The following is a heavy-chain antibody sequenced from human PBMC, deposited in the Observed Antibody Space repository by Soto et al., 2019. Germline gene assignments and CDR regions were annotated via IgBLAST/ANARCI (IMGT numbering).Heavy chain of an antibody. CDR3: AREPYCSSTSCSNWFDP. V-gene: IGHV1-69*13. Sequence: ASVKVSCKASGGTFSSYAISWVRQAPGQGLEWMGGIIPIFGTANYAQKFQGRVTITADESTSTAYMEPSSLRSEDTAVYYCAREPYCSSTSCSNWFDPWGQGTLVTVSS. CDR1: GGTFSSYA. D-gene: IGHD2-2*01. J-gene: IGHJ5*02. CDR2: IIPIFGTA.